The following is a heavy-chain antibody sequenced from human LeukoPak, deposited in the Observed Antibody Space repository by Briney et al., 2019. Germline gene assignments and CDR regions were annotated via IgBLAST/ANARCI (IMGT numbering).Heavy chain of an antibody. J-gene: IGHJ6*02. CDR3: AKDGYCSSTSCYTGKYGMDV. Sequence: PGGSLRLSCAASGFTFSSYAMSWVRQAPGRGLEWVSAISGSGGSTYYADSVKGRFTISRDNSKNTLYLQMDSLRAEDTAVYYCAKDGYCSSTSCYTGKYGMDVWGQGTTVTVSS. CDR2: ISGSGGST. CDR1: GFTFSSYA. V-gene: IGHV3-23*01. D-gene: IGHD2-2*02.